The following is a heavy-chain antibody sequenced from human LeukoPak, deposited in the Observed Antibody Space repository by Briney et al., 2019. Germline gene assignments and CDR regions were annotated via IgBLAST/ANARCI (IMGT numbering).Heavy chain of an antibody. CDR2: ISGSGGST. CDR1: GFTFSSYA. Sequence: SGGSLRLSCAASGFTFSSYAMSWVRQAPGKGLEWVSAISGSGGSTYYADSVKGRFTISRDNSKNTLYLQMNSLRAEDTAVYYCAKDLGATVTTSWYMDVWGKGTTVTISS. D-gene: IGHD4-17*01. J-gene: IGHJ6*03. V-gene: IGHV3-23*01. CDR3: AKDLGATVTTSWYMDV.